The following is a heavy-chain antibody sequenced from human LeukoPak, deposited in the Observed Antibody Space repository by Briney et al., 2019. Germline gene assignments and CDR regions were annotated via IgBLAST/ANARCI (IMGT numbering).Heavy chain of an antibody. CDR1: GFPFSGSG. Sequence: GSSLRLSCAASGFPFSGSGMHWVRQAPGKGLEWVAVIWYDGSHQYYADSVKGRFTISRDNSKNTLDLQMNNLRVEDTAVYYCTRAPGTGPLTARWSGPFDLWGPGTMVTVSS. CDR3: TRAPGTGPLTARWSGPFDL. D-gene: IGHD3-3*01. CDR2: IWYDGSHQ. J-gene: IGHJ3*01. V-gene: IGHV3-33*01.